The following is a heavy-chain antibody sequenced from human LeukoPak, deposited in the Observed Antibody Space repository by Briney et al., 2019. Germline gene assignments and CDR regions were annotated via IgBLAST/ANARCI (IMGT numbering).Heavy chain of an antibody. D-gene: IGHD2-15*01. CDR3: AREVLSRWYFDL. CDR1: GGSISSSSYY. V-gene: IGHV4-39*07. Sequence: SETLSLTCTVSGGSISSSSYYWGWIRQPPGKGLEWIGSIYYSGSTYYNPSLKSRVTISVDTSKNQFSLKLSSVTAADTAVYYCAREVLSRWYFDLWGRGTLVTVSS. J-gene: IGHJ2*01. CDR2: IYYSGST.